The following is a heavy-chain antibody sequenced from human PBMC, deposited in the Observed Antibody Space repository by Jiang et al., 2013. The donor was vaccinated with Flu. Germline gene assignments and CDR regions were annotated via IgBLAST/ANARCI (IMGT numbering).Heavy chain of an antibody. CDR3: ARYCRGGSCLGYYFDY. Sequence: ADSISTYYWSWIRQPPGKGLEFIGYVSYSGTTNYNPSLKSRVTISVDTSKKQFSLELSSVTSADTALYYCARYCRGGSCLGYYFDYWGQGTLVTVSS. J-gene: IGHJ4*02. V-gene: IGHV4-59*13. CDR1: ADSISTYY. CDR2: VSYSGTT. D-gene: IGHD2-15*01.